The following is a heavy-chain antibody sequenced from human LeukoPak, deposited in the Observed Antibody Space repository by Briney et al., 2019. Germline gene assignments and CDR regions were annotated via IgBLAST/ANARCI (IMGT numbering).Heavy chain of an antibody. J-gene: IGHJ4*02. CDR3: AKFKSGTGFDY. V-gene: IGHV4-39*01. D-gene: IGHD1-26*01. CDR1: GASITTTSFS. Sequence: SGTLSLTCVVSGASITTTSFSWAWIRQPPGQDLEWIATISSSDEKYYNPSLMSRVTISLDTSKNRFSLEVTSVTAADTGLFYCAKFKSGTGFDYWGQGILVIVSS. CDR2: ISSSDEK.